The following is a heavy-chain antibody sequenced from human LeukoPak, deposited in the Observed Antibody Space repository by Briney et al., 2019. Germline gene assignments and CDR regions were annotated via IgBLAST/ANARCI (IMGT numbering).Heavy chain of an antibody. Sequence: GGSLRLSCAASGLTFSGSAMHWVRQASGKGLEWVGRIRSKANSYATAYAASVKGRFTISRDDSKNTAYLQMNSLKTEDTAVYYCTRGYSSSSRYYYYYMDVWGKGTTVTVSS. V-gene: IGHV3-73*01. D-gene: IGHD6-6*01. CDR2: IRSKANSYAT. J-gene: IGHJ6*03. CDR1: GLTFSGSA. CDR3: TRGYSSSSRYYYYYMDV.